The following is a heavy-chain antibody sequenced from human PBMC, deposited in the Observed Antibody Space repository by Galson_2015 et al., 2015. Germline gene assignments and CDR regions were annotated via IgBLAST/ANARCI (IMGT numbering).Heavy chain of an antibody. J-gene: IGHJ3*02. CDR3: ARDRYYYDSSGSGDAFDI. Sequence: SLRLSCAASGFTFSSYAMHWVRQAPGKGLEWVAVISYDGSNKYYADSVKGRFTISRDNSKNTLYLQMNSLRAEDTAVYYCARDRYYYDSSGSGDAFDIWGQGTMVTVSS. D-gene: IGHD3-22*01. CDR1: GFTFSSYA. V-gene: IGHV3-30-3*01. CDR2: ISYDGSNK.